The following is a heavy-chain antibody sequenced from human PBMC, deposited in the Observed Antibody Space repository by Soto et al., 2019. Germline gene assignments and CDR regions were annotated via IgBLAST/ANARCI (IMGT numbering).Heavy chain of an antibody. J-gene: IGHJ4*02. CDR3: AKVVGRQWLNNPFDY. D-gene: IGHD6-19*01. V-gene: IGHV3-30*18. CDR1: GFTFSSYG. Sequence: QVQLVESGGGVVQPGRSLRLSCAASGFTFSSYGMHWVRQAPGKGLEWVAVISYDGSNKYYADSVKGRFTISRDNSKNTLYLQMNSLRAEDTAVDYCAKVVGRQWLNNPFDYWGQGTLVTVSS. CDR2: ISYDGSNK.